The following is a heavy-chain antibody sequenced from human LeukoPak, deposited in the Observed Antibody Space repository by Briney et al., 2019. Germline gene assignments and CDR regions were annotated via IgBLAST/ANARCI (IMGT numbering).Heavy chain of an antibody. Sequence: SETLSLTCTVSGGSISSYYWSWIRQPPGKGLEWIGYIYYSGSTNYNPSLKSRVTISVDTSKNQFSLKLSSVTAADTAVYYCARQLLTRTRQEFDYWGQGTLVTVSS. CDR2: IYYSGST. CDR1: GGSISSYY. D-gene: IGHD1-1*01. J-gene: IGHJ4*02. CDR3: ARQLLTRTRQEFDY. V-gene: IGHV4-59*08.